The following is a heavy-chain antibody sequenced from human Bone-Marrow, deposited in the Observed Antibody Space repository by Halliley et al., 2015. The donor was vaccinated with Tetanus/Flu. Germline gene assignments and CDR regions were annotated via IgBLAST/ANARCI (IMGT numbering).Heavy chain of an antibody. V-gene: IGHV4-31*02. J-gene: IGHJ3*02. CDR2: INRSGST. CDR3: ARRIAAAGTVGDAAFDI. Sequence: YINRSGSTDYTPSLWSRATISMDPSKNQFSLDLRSVTAADTALYYCARRIAAAGTVGDAAFDIWGQGTTVTVSS. D-gene: IGHD6-13*01.